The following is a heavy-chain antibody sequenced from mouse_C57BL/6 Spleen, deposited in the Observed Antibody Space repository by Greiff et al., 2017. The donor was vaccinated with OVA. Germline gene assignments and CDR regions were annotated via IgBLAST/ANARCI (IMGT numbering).Heavy chain of an antibody. CDR2: INYDGSST. D-gene: IGHD2-4*01. CDR3: AREDYDWYFDV. CDR1: GFTFSDYY. V-gene: IGHV5-16*01. Sequence: DVMLVESEGGLVQPGSSMKLSCTASGFTFSDYYMAWVRQVPEKGLEWVANINYDGSSTYYLDSLKSRFIISRDNAKNILYLQMSSLKSEDTATYYCAREDYDWYFDVWGTGTTVTVSS. J-gene: IGHJ1*03.